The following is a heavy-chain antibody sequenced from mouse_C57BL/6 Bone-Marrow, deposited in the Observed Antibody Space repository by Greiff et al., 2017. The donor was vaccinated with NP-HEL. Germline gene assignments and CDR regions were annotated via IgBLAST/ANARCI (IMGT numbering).Heavy chain of an antibody. J-gene: IGHJ4*01. CDR2: ISSGGSYT. V-gene: IGHV5-6*01. CDR3: GTMVTTETYYYAMDY. CDR1: GFTFSSYG. Sequence: EVKLVESGGDLVKPGGSLKLSCAASGFTFSSYGMSWVRQTPDKRLEWVATISSGGSYTYYPDSVKGRFTISRDNAKNTLYLQMSSLKSEDTAMYYCGTMVTTETYYYAMDYWGQGTSVTVSS. D-gene: IGHD2-2*01.